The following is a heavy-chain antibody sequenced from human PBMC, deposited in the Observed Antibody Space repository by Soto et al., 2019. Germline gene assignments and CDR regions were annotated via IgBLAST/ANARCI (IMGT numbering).Heavy chain of an antibody. J-gene: IGHJ4*02. CDR2: IYYSGRT. CDR1: GVSISSGGYY. Sequence: SETLSLTCTVSGVSISSGGYYWSWIRQHPGKGLEWIGNIYYSGRTYYNPSLKSRVILSVDTSKNHFSLTLRSVTAADSAMYYCASVTGGASEYYFDFWGQGALVTVSS. D-gene: IGHD2-21*01. V-gene: IGHV4-31*03. CDR3: ASVTGGASEYYFDF.